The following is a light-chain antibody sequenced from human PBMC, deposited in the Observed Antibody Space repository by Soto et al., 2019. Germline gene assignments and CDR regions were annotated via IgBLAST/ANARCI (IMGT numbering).Light chain of an antibody. V-gene: IGLV1-44*01. CDR3: AAWDDSLIGVV. CDR1: GSNIGSNP. Sequence: QSVLTQSPSASGTPGQRVIISCSGSGSNIGSNPVNWYQQVSGTAPKLLIFNSNQRPSGVADRFSGSKSGTSASLAISGLQSEDEAGYFCAAWDDSLIGVVFGGGTKVTVL. J-gene: IGLJ2*01. CDR2: NSN.